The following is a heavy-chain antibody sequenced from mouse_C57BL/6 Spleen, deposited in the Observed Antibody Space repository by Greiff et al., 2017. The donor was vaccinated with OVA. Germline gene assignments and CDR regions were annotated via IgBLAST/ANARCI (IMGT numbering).Heavy chain of an antibody. V-gene: IGHV14-3*01. CDR1: GFNIKNTY. CDR2: IDPANGNT. CDR3: ARDYYGSSFWFAY. D-gene: IGHD1-1*01. Sequence: VQLQQSVAELVRPGASVKLSCTASGFNIKNTYMHWVKQRPEQGLEWIGRIDPANGNTKYAPKFQGKATITADKSSNTAYMQLSSLTSEDTAIYYCARDYYGSSFWFAYWGQGTLVTVAA. J-gene: IGHJ3*01.